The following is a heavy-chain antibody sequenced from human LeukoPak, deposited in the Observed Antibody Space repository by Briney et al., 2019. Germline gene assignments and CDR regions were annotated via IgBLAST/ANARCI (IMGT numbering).Heavy chain of an antibody. D-gene: IGHD3-9*01. CDR3: ARQYIDILTGYHRGELYWYFDL. V-gene: IGHV4-34*01. CDR1: GGSFSGYY. Sequence: SETLSLTCAVYGGSFSGYYWSWIRQPPGKGLEWIGEINHSGSTNYNPSLKSRVTISVDTSKNQFSLKLRSVTAADTAVYYCARQYIDILTGYHRGELYWYFDLWGRGTLVTVSS. J-gene: IGHJ2*01. CDR2: INHSGST.